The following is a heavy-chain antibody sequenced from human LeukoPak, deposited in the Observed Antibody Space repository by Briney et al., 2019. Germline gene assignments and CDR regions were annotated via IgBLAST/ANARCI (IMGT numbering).Heavy chain of an antibody. CDR1: GYTFTSYY. CDR2: INPSGGST. Sequence: ASVKVSCKASGYTFTSYYMHWVRQAPGQGLEWMGIINPSGGSTSYAQKFQGRVTMTRDMSTSTVYMELSSLRSEDTAVYYCARDLLVGGTDYYYYYYMDVWGKGTTVTVSS. J-gene: IGHJ6*03. CDR3: ARDLLVGGTDYYYYYYMDV. V-gene: IGHV1-46*01. D-gene: IGHD1-26*01.